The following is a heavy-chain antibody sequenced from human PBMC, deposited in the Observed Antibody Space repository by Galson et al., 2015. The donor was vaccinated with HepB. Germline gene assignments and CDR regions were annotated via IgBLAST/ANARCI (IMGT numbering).Heavy chain of an antibody. CDR1: GFTFSGDG. Sequence: SLRLSCAASGFTFSGDGMHWVRQAPGKGLEWVAVIWADGRQEYYADSVEGRFSISRDNSKNTLYLQMNSLGVEDTAVYYCVRDFSLNLDSWGQGVLVTVSS. CDR3: VRDFSLNLDS. V-gene: IGHV3-33*01. CDR2: IWADGRQE. D-gene: IGHD2/OR15-2a*01. J-gene: IGHJ4*02.